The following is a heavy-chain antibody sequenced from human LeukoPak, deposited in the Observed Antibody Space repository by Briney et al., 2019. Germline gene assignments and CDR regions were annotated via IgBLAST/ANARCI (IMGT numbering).Heavy chain of an antibody. CDR1: GYTFTSYY. Sequence: ASVKVSCKASGYTFTSYYMHWVRQAPGQGLEWMGIINPSGGSTSYAQKFQGRVTMTRDTSTSTVYMELSSLRAEDTAVYYCASGFYCSSTSCYRFDYWGQGTLVTVSS. D-gene: IGHD2-2*02. CDR2: INPSGGST. J-gene: IGHJ4*02. V-gene: IGHV1-46*01. CDR3: ASGFYCSSTSCYRFDY.